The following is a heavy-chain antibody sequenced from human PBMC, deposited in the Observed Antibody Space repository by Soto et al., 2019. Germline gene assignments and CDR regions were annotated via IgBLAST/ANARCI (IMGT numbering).Heavy chain of an antibody. CDR1: GGSISSYY. V-gene: IGHV4-34*01. D-gene: IGHD3-10*01. J-gene: IGHJ6*02. Sequence: SETLSLTCTVSGGSISSYYWSWIRQPPGKGLEWIGEINHSGSTNYNPSLKSRVTISVDTSKNQFSLKLSSVTAADTAVYYCARGVLLWFGELKPEYYYGMDVWGQGTTVTFSS. CDR3: ARGVLLWFGELKPEYYYGMDV. CDR2: INHSGST.